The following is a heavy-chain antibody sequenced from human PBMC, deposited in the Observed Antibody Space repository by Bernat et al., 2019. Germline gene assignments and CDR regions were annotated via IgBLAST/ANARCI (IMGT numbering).Heavy chain of an antibody. CDR1: GGTFSSYA. V-gene: IGHV1-69*01. CDR3: ARATRVQPNPYYYYYMDV. J-gene: IGHJ6*03. D-gene: IGHD6-13*01. Sequence: QVQLVQSGAEVKKPGSSVKVSRKASGGTFSSYAISWVRQAPGQGLEWMGGIIPIFGTANYAQKFQGRVTITADESTSTSYMELSRLRSEDTAVYYCARATRVQPNPYYYYYMDVWGKGTTVTVSS. CDR2: IIPIFGTA.